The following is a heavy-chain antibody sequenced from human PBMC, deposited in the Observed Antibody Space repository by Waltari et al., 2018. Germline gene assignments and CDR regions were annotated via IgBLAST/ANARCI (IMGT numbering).Heavy chain of an antibody. CDR2: IKHSGNT. D-gene: IGHD6-6*01. Sequence: QVQLQQWGAGLLKPSETLSLTCAVSGGSCSGYYWSWIRQPPGTGPEWRGEINQGGRPTPGRGVEWVWEIKHSGNTNYNPSLKSRVTISVDTSKNQFSLKLSSVTAADTAVYYCARRIAPRPSMDVWGKGTAVTVSS. V-gene: IGHV4-34*01. J-gene: IGHJ6*03. CDR1: GGSCSGYY. CDR3: ARRIAPRPSMDV.